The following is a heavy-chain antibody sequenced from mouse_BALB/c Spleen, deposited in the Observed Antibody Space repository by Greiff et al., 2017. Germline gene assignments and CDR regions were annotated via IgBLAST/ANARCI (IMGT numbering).Heavy chain of an antibody. Sequence: EVQLVESGGGLVQPGGSLKLSCAASGFTFSSYTMSWVRQTPEKRLEWVAYISNGGGSTYYPDTVKGRFTISRDNAKNTLYLQMSSLKSEDTAMYYCARGGAQRARATTYYAMDYWGQGTSVTVSS. J-gene: IGHJ4*01. V-gene: IGHV5-12-2*01. CDR3: ARGGAQRARATTYYAMDY. CDR1: GFTFSSYT. CDR2: ISNGGGST. D-gene: IGHD3-2*01.